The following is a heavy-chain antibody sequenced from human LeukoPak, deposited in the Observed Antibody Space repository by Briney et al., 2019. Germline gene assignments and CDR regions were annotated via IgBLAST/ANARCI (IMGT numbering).Heavy chain of an antibody. CDR3: AREDGDYEYYWFDP. Sequence: SETLSLTCTVSGGSISSYYWSWIRQPPGKGLEWIGYIYYSGSTNYNPSLKSRVTISVDTSKNQFSLKLSSVAAADTAVYYCAREDGDYEYYWFDPWGQGTLVTVSS. CDR2: IYYSGST. V-gene: IGHV4-59*01. CDR1: GGSISSYY. D-gene: IGHD4-17*01. J-gene: IGHJ5*02.